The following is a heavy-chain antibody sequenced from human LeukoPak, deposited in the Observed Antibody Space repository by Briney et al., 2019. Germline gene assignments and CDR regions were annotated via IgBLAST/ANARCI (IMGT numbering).Heavy chain of an antibody. D-gene: IGHD3-9*01. J-gene: IGHJ4*02. Sequence: GGSLRLSCAASGFTFSSYDMSWVRQAPGKGLEWVSTISGSGGTTYYADSVKGRFTISRDKSKNTLYLQMDSLRADDTAVYYCAHGRYDILTGYYAAVDYWGQGTLVTVSS. V-gene: IGHV3-23*01. CDR2: ISGSGGTT. CDR3: AHGRYDILTGYYAAVDY. CDR1: GFTFSSYD.